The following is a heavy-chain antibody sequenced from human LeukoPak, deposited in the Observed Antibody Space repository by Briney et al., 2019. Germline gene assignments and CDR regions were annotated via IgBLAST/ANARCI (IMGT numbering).Heavy chain of an antibody. D-gene: IGHD2-15*01. CDR2: ISGSGGST. V-gene: IGHV3-23*01. Sequence: GGSLRLSCAASGFTFSSYAMSWVRQAPGKGLEWVSAISGSGGSTYYADSVKGRFTISRDNSKNTLYLQMSSLRAEDTAVYYCVKSVAGLSGFDPWGQGTLVTVSS. J-gene: IGHJ5*02. CDR1: GFTFSSYA. CDR3: VKSVAGLSGFDP.